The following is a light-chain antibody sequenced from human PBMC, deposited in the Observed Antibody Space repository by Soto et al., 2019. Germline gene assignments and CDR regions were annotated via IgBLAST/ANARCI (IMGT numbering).Light chain of an antibody. CDR2: GAS. J-gene: IGKJ1*01. CDR3: QQHSHWPPWT. CDR1: ENVRTF. Sequence: EVVLTQSPATLSLSPWDRATLSCRASENVRTFVDWYQQKPGQAPRLLIYGASNRATGIPARFSGSGSGTDFTLTISNLEPEDFAVYYCQQHSHWPPWTFGQGTRVEIK. V-gene: IGKV3-11*01.